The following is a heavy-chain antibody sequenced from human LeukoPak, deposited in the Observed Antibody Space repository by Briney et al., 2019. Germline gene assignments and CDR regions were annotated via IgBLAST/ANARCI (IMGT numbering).Heavy chain of an antibody. Sequence: ASVKVSCKASGYTFTGYYMHWVRQAPGQGLEWMGWINPNSGGTNYAQKFQGRVTMTRDTSISTAYMELSRLRSDDTAVYYCARLLMVYAFDAFDIWGQGTMVTVSS. J-gene: IGHJ3*02. V-gene: IGHV1-2*02. CDR3: ARLLMVYAFDAFDI. D-gene: IGHD2-8*01. CDR2: INPNSGGT. CDR1: GYTFTGYY.